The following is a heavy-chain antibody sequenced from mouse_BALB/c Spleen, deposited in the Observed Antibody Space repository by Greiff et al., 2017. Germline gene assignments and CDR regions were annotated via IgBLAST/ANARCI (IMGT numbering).Heavy chain of an antibody. V-gene: IGHV5-6-3*01. CDR1: GFTFSSYG. CDR2: INSNGGST. D-gene: IGHD1-1*02. CDR3: ARFGNYGDFDY. J-gene: IGHJ2*01. Sequence: EVHLVESGGGLVQPGGSLKLSCAASGFTFSSYGMSWVRQTPDKRLELVATINSNGGSTYYPDSVKGRFTISRDNARNILYLQMSSLRSEDTAMYYCARFGNYGDFDYWGQGTTLTVSS.